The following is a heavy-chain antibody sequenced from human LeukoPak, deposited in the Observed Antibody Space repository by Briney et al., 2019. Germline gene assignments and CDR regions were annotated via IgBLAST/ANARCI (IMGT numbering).Heavy chain of an antibody. CDR1: GFTFSIYA. Sequence: PGGSLRLSCAASGFTFSIYAMSWVRQAPGKGLEWVSAISGSGGTAYYADSVKGRFTISRDNAKNSLYLQMNSLRAEDTAVYYCARTYSGSYPGAPNWFDPWGQGTLVTVSS. V-gene: IGHV3-23*01. CDR2: ISGSGGTA. CDR3: ARTYSGSYPGAPNWFDP. D-gene: IGHD1-26*01. J-gene: IGHJ5*02.